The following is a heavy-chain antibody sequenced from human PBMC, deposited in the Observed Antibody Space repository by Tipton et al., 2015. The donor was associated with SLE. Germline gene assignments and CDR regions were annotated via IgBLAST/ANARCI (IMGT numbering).Heavy chain of an antibody. V-gene: IGHV4-39*07. CDR1: GDSITRSSFY. D-gene: IGHD3-10*01. Sequence: TLSLTCTVSGDSITRSSFYWGWIRQPPGKGLEWIGSIYYSGTAHYENPSLKSRVTISIDTSNNQFSLRLTSVTAADTVVYFCARVGDYYNSGSRVFDHWGQGILVTVSS. CDR3: ARVGDYYNSGSRVFDH. CDR2: IYYSGTAH. J-gene: IGHJ4*02.